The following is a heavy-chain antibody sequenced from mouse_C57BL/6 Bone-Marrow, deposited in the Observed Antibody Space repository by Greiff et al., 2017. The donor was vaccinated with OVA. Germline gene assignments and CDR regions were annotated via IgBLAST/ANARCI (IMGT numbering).Heavy chain of an antibody. V-gene: IGHV5-6*01. Sequence: EVKVIESGGDLVKPGGSLKLSCAASGFTFSSYGMSWVRQTPDKRLEWVATISSGGSYTYYPDSVKGRFTISRDNAKNTLYLQMSSLKSEDTAMYYCARHGYYSEYFDVWGTGTTVTVSS. CDR1: GFTFSSYG. D-gene: IGHD2-12*01. J-gene: IGHJ1*03. CDR2: ISSGGSYT. CDR3: ARHGYYSEYFDV.